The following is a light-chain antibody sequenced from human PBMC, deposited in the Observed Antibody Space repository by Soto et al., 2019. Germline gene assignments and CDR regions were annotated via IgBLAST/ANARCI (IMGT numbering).Light chain of an antibody. J-gene: IGLJ1*01. Sequence: QSVLTQPPSVSGAPGQRVTISCTGSSSNIGPTYDVHWYQQLPGTAPKLLIYANTNRPSGVPDRFSASRSGTSASLAITGLQAEDEADYYCQSYDSSLSGYVFGTGTKLTVL. CDR1: SSNIGPTYD. V-gene: IGLV1-40*01. CDR2: ANT. CDR3: QSYDSSLSGYV.